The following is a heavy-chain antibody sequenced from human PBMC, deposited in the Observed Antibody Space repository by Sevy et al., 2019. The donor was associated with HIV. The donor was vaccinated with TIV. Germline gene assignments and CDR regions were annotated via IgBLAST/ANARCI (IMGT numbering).Heavy chain of an antibody. CDR2: ISSYNGNT. J-gene: IGHJ4*02. D-gene: IGHD3-16*01. CDR1: GYTFTNYG. Sequence: ASVKVSCKASGYTFTNYGISWVRQAPGQGLEWMGWISSYNGNTNYGQKFRGRVTMTTDTSTPTAYMGLRGLGSDDTAVDYCARDPGGMGAFDSWGLGTLVTVSS. CDR3: ARDPGGMGAFDS. V-gene: IGHV1-18*04.